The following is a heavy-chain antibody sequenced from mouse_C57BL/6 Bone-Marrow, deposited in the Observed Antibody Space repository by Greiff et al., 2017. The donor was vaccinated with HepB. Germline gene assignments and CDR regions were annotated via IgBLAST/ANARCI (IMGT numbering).Heavy chain of an antibody. J-gene: IGHJ1*03. CDR2: LYPGDGDT. D-gene: IGHD2-4*01. V-gene: IGHV1-80*01. Sequence: QVQLQQSGAELVKPGASVKISCKASGYAFSSYWMNWVKQRPGKGLEWIGQLYPGDGDTNYNGKFKGKATLTADKSSSTAYMQLSSLTSEDSAVYFCARSYYDYDEFSHWYFDVWGTGTTVTVSS. CDR3: ARSYYDYDEFSHWYFDV. CDR1: GYAFSSYW.